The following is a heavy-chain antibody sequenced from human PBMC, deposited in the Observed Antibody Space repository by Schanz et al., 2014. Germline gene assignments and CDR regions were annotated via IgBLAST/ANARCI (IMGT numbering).Heavy chain of an antibody. J-gene: IGHJ4*02. D-gene: IGHD5-12*01. CDR2: ISSDGSIK. Sequence: QVQLLQFGGGVVQPGRSLRLSCAASGFTFSSYAMHWVRQAPGKGLEWVALISSDGSIKYYADSVEGRFTISRDNSRNTLYLQMNSLRTEDTAVYYCASPSGYSDYGTYFDFWGQGTLVTVSS. CDR3: ASPSGYSDYGTYFDF. V-gene: IGHV3-30-3*01. CDR1: GFTFSSYA.